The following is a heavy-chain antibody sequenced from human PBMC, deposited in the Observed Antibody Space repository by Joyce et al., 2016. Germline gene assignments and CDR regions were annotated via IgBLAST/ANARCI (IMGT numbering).Heavy chain of an antibody. CDR1: GFIVSDYA. V-gene: IGHV3-23*01. Sequence: EVQLLESGGSLGQPGGSLRLSCAASGFIVSDYAMRWVRQGPGKGLEWVAGISGSDSRTYNADSVKGRFTISRDNAKNMLFLQMNSLRADDTAVYYCAKTTRLSLVRGVFDSWGQGTLVTVSS. CDR3: AKTTRLSLVRGVFDS. D-gene: IGHD3-10*01. CDR2: ISGSDSRT. J-gene: IGHJ4*02.